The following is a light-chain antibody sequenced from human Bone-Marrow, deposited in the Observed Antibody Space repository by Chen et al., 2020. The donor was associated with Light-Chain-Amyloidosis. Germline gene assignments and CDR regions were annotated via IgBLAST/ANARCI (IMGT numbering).Light chain of an antibody. CDR1: NIGSTS. Sequence: SYVLTQPSSVSVAPGQTATIACGGNNIGSTSVHWYQQTPGQAPLLVVYDDSNRPSGIPARLSGSNSGNTATLTISRVEAGDEADYYCQVWDRSSDRPVFGGGTKLTAL. J-gene: IGLJ3*02. V-gene: IGLV3-21*02. CDR3: QVWDRSSDRPV. CDR2: DDS.